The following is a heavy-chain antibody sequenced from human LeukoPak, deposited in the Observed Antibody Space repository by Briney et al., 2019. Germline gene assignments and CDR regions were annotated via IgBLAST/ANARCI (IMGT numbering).Heavy chain of an antibody. D-gene: IGHD2-2*01. CDR3: ARSEIGYCSSTSCPWDYFDY. J-gene: IGHJ4*02. V-gene: IGHV1-69*04. CDR1: GGTFSSYA. CDR2: IIPIFGIA. Sequence: ASVKVSCKASGGTFSSYAISCVRQAPGQRLEWMGRIIPIFGIANYAQKFQGRVTITADKSTSTAYMELSSLRSEDTAVYYCARSEIGYCSSTSCPWDYFDYWGQGTLVTVSS.